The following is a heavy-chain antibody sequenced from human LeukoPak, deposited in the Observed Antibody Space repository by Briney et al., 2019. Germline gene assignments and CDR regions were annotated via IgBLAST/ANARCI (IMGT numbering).Heavy chain of an antibody. V-gene: IGHV1-69*13. CDR2: IIPIFGTA. CDR3: ARDSYYDSSGLSYNWFDP. CDR1: GGTFSSYA. Sequence: GASVKVSCKASGGTFSSYAISWVRQAPGQGLEWMGGIIPIFGTANYAQKFQGRVTITADESTSTAYMELSSLRSEDTAVHYCARDSYYDSSGLSYNWFDPWGQGTLVTVSS. D-gene: IGHD3-22*01. J-gene: IGHJ5*02.